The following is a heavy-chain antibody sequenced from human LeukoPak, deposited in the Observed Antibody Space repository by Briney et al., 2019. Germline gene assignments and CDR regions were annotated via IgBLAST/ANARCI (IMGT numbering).Heavy chain of an antibody. J-gene: IGHJ4*02. CDR1: GGSISSYY. CDR2: IYTSGST. Sequence: SETLSLTCTVSGGSISSYYWSWIRQPAGKGQEWIGRIYTSGSTNYNPSLKSRVTMSVDTSKNQFSLKLSSVTAADTAVYYCARGLYCGGDCYSDFDYWGQGTLVTVSS. D-gene: IGHD2-21*02. V-gene: IGHV4-4*07. CDR3: ARGLYCGGDCYSDFDY.